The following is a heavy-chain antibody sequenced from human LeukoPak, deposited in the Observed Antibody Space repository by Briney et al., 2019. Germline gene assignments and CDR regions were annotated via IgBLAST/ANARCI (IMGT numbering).Heavy chain of an antibody. V-gene: IGHV3-23*01. Sequence: GGSLRLSCAASGFPFGDFAMSWVRQAPGKGLVWVSSIYGPGGATYNADSVKGRFTISRDNSKNTFYLQMTSLRAEDTAVYYCAGHHPRNTVDFWGQGTLVTVSS. J-gene: IGHJ4*02. CDR1: GFPFGDFA. CDR3: AGHHPRNTVDF. CDR2: IYGPGGAT. D-gene: IGHD2/OR15-2a*01.